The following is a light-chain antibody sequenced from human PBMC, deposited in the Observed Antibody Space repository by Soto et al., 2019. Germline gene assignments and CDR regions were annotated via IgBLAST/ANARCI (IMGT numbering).Light chain of an antibody. CDR3: QHYNSDSEA. J-gene: IGKJ1*01. CDR2: KAS. V-gene: IGKV1-5*03. Sequence: DIQMTKSPSTLSGSVGDRVTITCRASQTISSWLAWYQQKPGKAPKLLIYKASTLKSGVPSRFSGSGSGTEFTLTISSVQPDDFASYYCQHYNSDSEAFGQGTKVELK. CDR1: QTISSW.